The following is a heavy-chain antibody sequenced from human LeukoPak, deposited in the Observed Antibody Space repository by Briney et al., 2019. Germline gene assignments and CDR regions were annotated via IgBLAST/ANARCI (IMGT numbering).Heavy chain of an antibody. D-gene: IGHD6-13*01. V-gene: IGHV1-24*01. Sequence: ASVKVSCKGSGYTLAELSMHWVRQAPGKGLEWMGGFDPEDGETIYAQKFQGRVTMTEDTSTDTAYVELSSLRSEDTAVYYCATREALAAAGTYDAFDIWGQGTMVTVSS. CDR3: ATREALAAAGTYDAFDI. CDR2: FDPEDGET. J-gene: IGHJ3*02. CDR1: GYTLAELS.